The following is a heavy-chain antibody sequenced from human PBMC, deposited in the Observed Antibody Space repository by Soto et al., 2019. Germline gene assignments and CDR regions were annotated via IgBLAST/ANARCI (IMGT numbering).Heavy chain of an antibody. CDR2: IDPSDSYT. V-gene: IGHV5-10-1*01. J-gene: IGHJ6*04. CDR1: GYSFTSYW. D-gene: IGHD3-3*01. Sequence: GASLMISSDASGYSFTSYWISWLRQLPGQGEGRVGRIDPSDSYTYYSTSYQGHAIITADSTITTAFLQWSSLKASETAMYYCARHARITIFGVIHYSSYGMDVWGKGTRVTASS. CDR3: ARHARITIFGVIHYSSYGMDV.